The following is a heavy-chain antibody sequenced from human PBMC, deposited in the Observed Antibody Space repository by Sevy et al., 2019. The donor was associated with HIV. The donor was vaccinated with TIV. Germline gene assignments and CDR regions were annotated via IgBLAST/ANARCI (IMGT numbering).Heavy chain of an antibody. D-gene: IGHD3-16*01. V-gene: IGHV3-30*14. J-gene: IGHJ4*02. CDR3: ARDRGEILHSAFDY. Sequence: GGSLRLSCAASGFTFSSYAMHCVRQAPGKGLEWVAVISYDGRNNKYNVDSVKGRFTISRDNSKNTLFLQMNSLRAEDSAIYYCARDRGEILHSAFDYWGQGTLVTVSS. CDR2: ISYDGRNNK. CDR1: GFTFSSYA.